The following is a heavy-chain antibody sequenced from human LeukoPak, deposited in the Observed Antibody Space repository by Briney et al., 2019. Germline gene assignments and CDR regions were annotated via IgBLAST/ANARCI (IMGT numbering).Heavy chain of an antibody. CDR3: ARNGYTSGWYRN. D-gene: IGHD6-19*01. J-gene: IGHJ4*02. Sequence: GGSLRLSCAASGFTVSSNYMSWVRQAPGKGLEWVSTIYSGGSTYYADSVKGRFTISRDTSKNTLYLQMNSLRGEDTAVYYCARNGYTSGWYRNWGQGTLVTVSS. CDR2: IYSGGST. CDR1: GFTVSSNY. V-gene: IGHV3-53*01.